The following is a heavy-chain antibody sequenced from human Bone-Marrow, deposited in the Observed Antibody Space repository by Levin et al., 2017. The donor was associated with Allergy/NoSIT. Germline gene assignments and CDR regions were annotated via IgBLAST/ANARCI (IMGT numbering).Heavy chain of an antibody. V-gene: IGHV3-30-3*01. J-gene: IGHJ3*01. Sequence: GGSLRLSCEGSGFNFKNYAVNWVRQAPGKGLEWVAVISYDGSNKFYADSVKGRFTISRDNSKNTVYLQMNSLTGEDMAVYYCARANAAALRTLDPFDVWGQGTMVTVSS. D-gene: IGHD6-6*01. CDR3: ARANAAALRTLDPFDV. CDR2: ISYDGSNK. CDR1: GFNFKNYA.